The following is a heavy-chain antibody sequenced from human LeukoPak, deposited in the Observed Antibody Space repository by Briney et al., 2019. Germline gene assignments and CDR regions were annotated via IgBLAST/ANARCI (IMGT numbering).Heavy chain of an antibody. Sequence: SCKASGYTFSSYWMSWVRQAPGKGLEWVANIKQDGSEKYYVDSVKGRFTISRDNAKNSLYLQMNSLRAEDTAVYYCARDYNDYVWGSSYYYYYMDVWGKGTTVTVSS. V-gene: IGHV3-7*01. CDR3: ARDYNDYVWGSSYYYYYMDV. CDR1: GYTFSSYW. D-gene: IGHD3-16*01. CDR2: IKQDGSEK. J-gene: IGHJ6*03.